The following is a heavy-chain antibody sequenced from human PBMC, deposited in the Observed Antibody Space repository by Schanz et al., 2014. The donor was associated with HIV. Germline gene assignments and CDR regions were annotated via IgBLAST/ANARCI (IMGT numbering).Heavy chain of an antibody. CDR2: ISESGGRT. J-gene: IGHJ4*02. Sequence: EVQLLESEGGLEQPGGSLRLSCAASGFNFNNYAMTWVRQAPGKGLEWVSSISESGGRTYYADSVNGRFTISRDNSKNTLYLQMTTLRIDDTAVYYCAKPEYDSRGSSQSHFDYWGQGTLVTVSS. V-gene: IGHV3-23*01. CDR1: GFNFNNYA. D-gene: IGHD3-22*01. CDR3: AKPEYDSRGSSQSHFDY.